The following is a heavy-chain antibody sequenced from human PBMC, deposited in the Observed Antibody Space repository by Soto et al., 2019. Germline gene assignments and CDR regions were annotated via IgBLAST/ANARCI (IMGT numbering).Heavy chain of an antibody. CDR3: AKAKGDSGYDNDAFDI. Sequence: GGSLRLSCAASGFTFDDYAMHWVRQAPGKGLEWVSGISWNSGSIGYADSVKGRFTISRDNAKNSLYLQMNSLRAEDTALYYCAKAKGDSGYDNDAFDIWGQGTMVTVSS. V-gene: IGHV3-9*01. CDR2: ISWNSGSI. CDR1: GFTFDDYA. J-gene: IGHJ3*02. D-gene: IGHD5-12*01.